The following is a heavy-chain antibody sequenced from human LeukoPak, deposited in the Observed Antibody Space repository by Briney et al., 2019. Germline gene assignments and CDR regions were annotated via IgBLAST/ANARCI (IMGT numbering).Heavy chain of an antibody. D-gene: IGHD1-26*01. J-gene: IGHJ4*02. CDR2: SYFSGSP. Sequence: PSETLSLTCTVSGASVSSGSFYWVWVRQPPGKGLQWIGSSYFSGSPYYNPSLKSRVTISVDTSKNQFSLKLSSVTAADTAVYYCAKSGALPFKYYFDSWGQGTLVTVSS. V-gene: IGHV4-39*01. CDR3: AKSGALPFKYYFDS. CDR1: GASVSSGSFY.